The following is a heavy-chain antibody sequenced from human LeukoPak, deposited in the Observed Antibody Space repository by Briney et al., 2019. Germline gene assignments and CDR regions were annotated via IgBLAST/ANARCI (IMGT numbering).Heavy chain of an antibody. CDR2: IYSGGST. Sequence: GGSLRLSCAASGFTVSSNYMSWVRQAPGKGLEWGSVIYSGGSTYYADSVKGRFTISRDNSKNTLYLQMNSLRAEGTAVCYCAREYCSSTSCSVDYWGQGTLVTVSS. D-gene: IGHD2-2*01. CDR3: AREYCSSTSCSVDY. CDR1: GFTVSSNY. V-gene: IGHV3-66*02. J-gene: IGHJ4*02.